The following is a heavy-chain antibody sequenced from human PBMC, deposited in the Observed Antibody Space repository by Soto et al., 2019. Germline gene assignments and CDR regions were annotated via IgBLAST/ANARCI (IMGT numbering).Heavy chain of an antibody. CDR2: ISSDGSNK. V-gene: IGHV3-30*18. J-gene: IGHJ4*02. D-gene: IGHD3-10*01. CDR1: GFTFSSYG. CDR3: AKVRADYYYGTGPFDY. Sequence: QVQLVESGGGVVQPGRSLRRSCAASGFTFSSYGMHWVRQAPGKGLEWVALISSDGSNKYYADSVKGRFTISRDNSKNTLYLQMNTLRAEDTAVYYCAKVRADYYYGTGPFDYWGQGTLVTVSS.